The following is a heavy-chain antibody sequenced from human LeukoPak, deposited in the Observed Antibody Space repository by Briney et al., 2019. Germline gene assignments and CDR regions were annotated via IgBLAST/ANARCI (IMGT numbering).Heavy chain of an antibody. CDR2: IYHSGST. CDR3: AGSEYSSSAYYYYYYMDV. J-gene: IGHJ6*03. D-gene: IGHD6-6*01. CDR1: GGSISSYY. V-gene: IGHV4-59*01. Sequence: SETLSLTCTVSGGSISSYYCSWIRQPPGKGLEWIGHIYHSGSTNYNPSLKSRVTISVDTSKNQFSLKLSSVTAADTAVYYCAGSEYSSSAYYYYYYMDVWGKGTTVTVSS.